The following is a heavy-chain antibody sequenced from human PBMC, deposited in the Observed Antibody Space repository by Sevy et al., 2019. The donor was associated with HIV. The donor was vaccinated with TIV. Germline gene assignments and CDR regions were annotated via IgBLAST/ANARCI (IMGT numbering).Heavy chain of an antibody. J-gene: IGHJ4*02. CDR3: ARDVIAAEFDY. CDR2: ISYDGSNK. Sequence: GGSLRLSCAASGFTFSSYAMHWVRQAPGKGLEWVAVISYDGSNKYYADSVKGRFTISRDNSKNTLYLQMNSLRAEDTAVYDCARDVIAAEFDYWGQGTLVTVSS. D-gene: IGHD6-13*01. V-gene: IGHV3-30-3*01. CDR1: GFTFSSYA.